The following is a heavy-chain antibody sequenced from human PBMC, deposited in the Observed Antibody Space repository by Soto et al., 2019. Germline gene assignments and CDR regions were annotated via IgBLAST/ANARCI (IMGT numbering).Heavy chain of an antibody. Sequence: QVQLVESGGGLVKPGGSLRLSCAASGFTFTDYYMSWIRQAPGKGLEWVSYISGDRSYINYADSVKGRFTISRDNAKNPLYLQMNSLRAEDSAVYYCARGETVRYYYGSGTYHFDSWGQGTLVTVSS. J-gene: IGHJ4*02. V-gene: IGHV3-11*06. CDR2: ISGDRSYI. CDR3: ARGETVRYYYGSGTYHFDS. D-gene: IGHD3-10*01. CDR1: GFTFTDYY.